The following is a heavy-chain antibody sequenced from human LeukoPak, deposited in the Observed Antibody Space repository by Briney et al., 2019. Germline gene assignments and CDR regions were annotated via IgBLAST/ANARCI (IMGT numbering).Heavy chain of an antibody. CDR2: IRNKPNSYTT. J-gene: IGHJ4*02. D-gene: IGHD6-19*01. V-gene: IGHV3-72*01. CDR1: GFAFSAYY. Sequence: GGSLRLSCAASGFAFSAYYMDWVRQAPGKGLEWVGRIRNKPNSYTTEYAAPVKGRFAISRDASKNSLYLQMDSLKTEDTAVYYCARSFRFTSGWPFDYWGQGTLVTVSS. CDR3: ARSFRFTSGWPFDY.